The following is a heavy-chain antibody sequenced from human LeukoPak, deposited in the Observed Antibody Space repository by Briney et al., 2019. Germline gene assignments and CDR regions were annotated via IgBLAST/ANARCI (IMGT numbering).Heavy chain of an antibody. J-gene: IGHJ4*02. CDR2: INHSGST. CDR3: ARHEGSGSYFTRRYYFDY. Sequence: SETLSLTCAVYGGSFSGYYWSWIRQPPGKGLEWIGEINHSGSTYYNPSLKSRVTISVDTSKNQFSLKLSSVTAADTAVYYCARHEGSGSYFTRRYYFDYWGQGTLVTVSS. V-gene: IGHV4-34*01. CDR1: GGSFSGYY. D-gene: IGHD1-26*01.